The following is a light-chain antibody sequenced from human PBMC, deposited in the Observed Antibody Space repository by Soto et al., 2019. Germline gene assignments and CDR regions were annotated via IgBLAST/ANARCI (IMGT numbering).Light chain of an antibody. V-gene: IGLV2-14*01. CDR1: SSDVGGYNY. J-gene: IGLJ2*01. Sequence: QSVLTQPASVSGSPGQSITISCTGTSSDVGGYNYVSWYQQHPGKAPKLMIYEVSNRPSGVSNRFSVSKSGNTASLAISGLKAEDEDDYYCSTTSSRNLVFGRGTQLTVL. CDR2: EVS. CDR3: STTSSRNLV.